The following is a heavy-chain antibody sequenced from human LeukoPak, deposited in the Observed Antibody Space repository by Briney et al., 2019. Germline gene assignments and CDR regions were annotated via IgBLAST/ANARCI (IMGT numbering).Heavy chain of an antibody. V-gene: IGHV4-59*01. D-gene: IGHD6-19*01. CDR2: IHYSGST. Sequence: SETLSLTCTVSGGSISSYYWSWIRQPPGKGLEWIGYIHYSGSTNYNPSLESRVTISVDTSKNQFSLRLSSVTAADTAVYYCARAQWLAHDAFDIWGQGTMVTVSS. CDR1: GGSISSYY. CDR3: ARAQWLAHDAFDI. J-gene: IGHJ3*02.